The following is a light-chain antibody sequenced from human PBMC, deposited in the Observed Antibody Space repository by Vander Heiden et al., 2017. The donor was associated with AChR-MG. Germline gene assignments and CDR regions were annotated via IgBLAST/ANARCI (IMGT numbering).Light chain of an antibody. CDR1: QSVLYSSNNKNY. V-gene: IGKV4-1*01. CDR2: WAS. Sequence: DIVMTQSPDFLAVSLGERATINCKSSQSVLYSSNNKNYLAWYQQKPGQPPKLLIYWASTRESGVPDRFSGSGSGTDFTLTISSLQAEDVAVYYCQQYYNTPQTFGQGTKVEIK. CDR3: QQYYNTPQT. J-gene: IGKJ1*01.